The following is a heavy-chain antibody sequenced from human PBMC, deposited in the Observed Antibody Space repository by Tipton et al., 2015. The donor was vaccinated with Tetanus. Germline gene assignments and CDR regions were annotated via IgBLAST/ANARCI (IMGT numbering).Heavy chain of an antibody. CDR2: TYYRSKWYN. J-gene: IGHJ3*02. CDR3: ARGSGLGLDAFDI. V-gene: IGHV6-1*01. D-gene: IGHD3-16*01. Sequence: GLVKPSQTLSLTCAISGDSVSSNTDAWNWIRQSPSRGLEWLGRTYYRSKWYNDYSLSVKSRITINPDTSKNQFSLQLKSVTPEDTAMYYCARGSGLGLDAFDIWGRGTMVSVSS. CDR1: GDSVSSNTDA.